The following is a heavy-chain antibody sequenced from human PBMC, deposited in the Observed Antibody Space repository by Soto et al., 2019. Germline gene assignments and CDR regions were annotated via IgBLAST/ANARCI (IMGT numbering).Heavy chain of an antibody. CDR1: GGTFSSYA. Sequence: SVKVSCKASGGTFSSYAISWVRQAPGQGLEWMGGIIPIFGTANYAQKFQGRVTITADESTSTAHMELSSLRSEDTAVYYCARLVKSSGWPSTTLSGMDVWGQGTTVTVSS. J-gene: IGHJ6*02. D-gene: IGHD6-19*01. CDR3: ARLVKSSGWPSTTLSGMDV. CDR2: IIPIFGTA. V-gene: IGHV1-69*13.